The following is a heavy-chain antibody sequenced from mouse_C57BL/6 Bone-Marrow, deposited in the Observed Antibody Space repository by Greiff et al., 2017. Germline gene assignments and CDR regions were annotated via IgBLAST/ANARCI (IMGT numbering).Heavy chain of an antibody. CDR3: AGGYYGSSDWYFDV. D-gene: IGHD1-1*01. CDR1: GYAFTNYL. CDR2: INPGSGGT. J-gene: IGHJ1*03. Sequence: VQLQQSGAELVRPGTSVKVSCKASGYAFTNYLIEWVKQRPGQGLEWIGVINPGSGGTNYNEKFKGKATLTADKSSSTAYMQLRSLTSEDSAVXFGAGGYYGSSDWYFDVWGTGTTVTVSS. V-gene: IGHV1-54*01.